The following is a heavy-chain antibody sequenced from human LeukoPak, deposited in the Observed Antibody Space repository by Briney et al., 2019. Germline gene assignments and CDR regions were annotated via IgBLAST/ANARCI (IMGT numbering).Heavy chain of an antibody. Sequence: GGSLRLSCAASGFTFSSYAMHWVRQAPGKGLEWVAVISYDGSNKYYADSVKGRFTISRDNSKNTLYLQMNSLRAEDTAVYYCARDGLYSSSSDYWGQGTLVTVSS. CDR2: ISYDGSNK. D-gene: IGHD6-13*01. CDR3: ARDGLYSSSSDY. CDR1: GFTFSSYA. V-gene: IGHV3-30*04. J-gene: IGHJ4*02.